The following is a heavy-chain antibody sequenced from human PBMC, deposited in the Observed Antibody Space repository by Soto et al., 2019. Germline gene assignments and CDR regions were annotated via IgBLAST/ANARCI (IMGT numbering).Heavy chain of an antibody. CDR2: VFYGGT. CDR3: ASYRGAFYFDS. V-gene: IGHV4-59*01. J-gene: IGHJ4*02. CDR1: GRSMSSNY. Sequence: PSETLSLTCSVSGRSMSSNYWSWIRQSPDKGLEWLGYVFYGGTDYNPSLEGRVSMSVETSKSQFSLKLTSVTAADTAVYYCASYRGAFYFDSWGQGTLVTVSS. D-gene: IGHD4-4*01.